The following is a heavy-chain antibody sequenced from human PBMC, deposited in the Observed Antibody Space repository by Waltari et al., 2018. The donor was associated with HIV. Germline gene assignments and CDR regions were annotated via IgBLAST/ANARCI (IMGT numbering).Heavy chain of an antibody. CDR3: ARRVVVTASYYFDY. D-gene: IGHD2-21*02. V-gene: IGHV1-2*02. J-gene: IGHJ4*02. Sequence: QVQLVQSGAEVKKPGASVKVSCKASGYTFTGYYMHWVRQAPGQGLEWMGWINPNRGGTNYAQKFQGRVTMTRDTSISTAYMELSRLRSDDTAVYYCARRVVVTASYYFDYWGQGTLVTVSS. CDR1: GYTFTGYY. CDR2: INPNRGGT.